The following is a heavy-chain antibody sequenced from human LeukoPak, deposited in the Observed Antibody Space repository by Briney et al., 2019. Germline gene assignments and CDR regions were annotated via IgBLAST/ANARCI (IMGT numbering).Heavy chain of an antibody. D-gene: IGHD5-12*01. CDR2: IYYSGST. J-gene: IGHJ6*02. V-gene: IGHV4-39*01. Sequence: KPSETLSLTCTVSGGSISSSSYYWGWIRQPPGKGLEWIGSIYYSGSTYYNPSLKSRVTISVDTSKNQFSLKLSSVTAADTAVYYCARGPRGPPPDSGYDNYYYYGMDVWGQGTTVTVSS. CDR1: GGSISSSSYY. CDR3: ARGPRGPPPDSGYDNYYYYGMDV.